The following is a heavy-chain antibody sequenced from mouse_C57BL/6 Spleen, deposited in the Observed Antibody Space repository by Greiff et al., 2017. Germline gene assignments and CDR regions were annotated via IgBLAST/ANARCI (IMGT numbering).Heavy chain of an antibody. CDR2: IRSKSNNYAT. CDR3: VRQSGSSTYAMDY. D-gene: IGHD1-1*01. V-gene: IGHV10-1*01. CDR1: GFSFNTYA. Sequence: GGGLVQPKGSLKLSCAASGFSFNTYAMNWVRQAPGKGLEWVARIRSKSNNYATYYADSVKDRFTISRDDSESMLYLQMNNLKTEDTAMYYCVRQSGSSTYAMDYWGQGTSVTVSS. J-gene: IGHJ4*01.